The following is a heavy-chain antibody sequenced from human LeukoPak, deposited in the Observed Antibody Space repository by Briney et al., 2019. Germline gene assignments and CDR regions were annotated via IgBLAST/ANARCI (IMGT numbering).Heavy chain of an antibody. V-gene: IGHV4-39*01. D-gene: IGHD5-24*01. CDR3: ARHEEEDGYNAKTFDY. Sequence: TSETLSLTCTVSGGSISSSGNFWGWVRQPPGRGLEWIASTYYSRNTYYNPSLKSRFTISVDTSKNQFSLKLSSVTAADTAVYYCARHEEEDGYNAKTFDYWGQGTLVTVSS. CDR1: GGSISSSGNF. CDR2: TYYSRNT. J-gene: IGHJ4*02.